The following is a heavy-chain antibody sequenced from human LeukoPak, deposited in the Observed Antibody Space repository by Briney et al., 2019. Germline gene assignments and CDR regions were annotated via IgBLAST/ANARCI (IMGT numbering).Heavy chain of an antibody. CDR2: INQHGSQK. V-gene: IGHV3-7*04. D-gene: IGHD6-13*01. CDR3: ARALSSSWDTTVDY. CDR1: GFTFRGYW. J-gene: IGHJ4*02. Sequence: GGSLRLSCAPSGFTFRGYWMSWVRQAPGKGLEWVANINQHGSQKFYVDSVKGRFTISRDNAENSLYLQMNSLRAEDTAVYYCARALSSSWDTTVDYWGQGTLVTVSS.